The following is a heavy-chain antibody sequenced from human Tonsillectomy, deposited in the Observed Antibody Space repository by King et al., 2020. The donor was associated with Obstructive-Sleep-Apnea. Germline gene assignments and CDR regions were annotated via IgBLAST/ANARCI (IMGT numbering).Heavy chain of an antibody. V-gene: IGHV3-30*02. D-gene: IGHD3-9*01. Sequence: QLVQSGGGVVQPGRSLRLSCPASGFTFSYYGMHWVRQAPGKGLEWVAFIRYDGSNKYYADSVKGRFTISRDNFKNILYLQMNSLRAEDTAVYYAARQSYDILTGYDAFDFWGQGTMVTVSS. CDR1: GFTFSYYG. CDR2: IRYDGSNK. J-gene: IGHJ3*01. CDR3: ARQSYDILTGYDAFDF.